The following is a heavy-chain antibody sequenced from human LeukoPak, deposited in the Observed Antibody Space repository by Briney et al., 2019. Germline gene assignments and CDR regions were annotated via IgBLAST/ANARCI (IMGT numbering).Heavy chain of an antibody. V-gene: IGHV3-23*01. J-gene: IGHJ5*02. D-gene: IGHD6-19*01. CDR3: AKVPGKGQWLVSGNWFDP. CDR1: GFTISSYA. CDR2: ISGSGGST. Sequence: GGSLRLSCAASGFTISSYAMSWVRQAPGKGLEWVSAISGSGGSTYYVDSVKGRFTISRDNSKNTLYLQMNSLRAEDTAVYYCAKVPGKGQWLVSGNWFDPWGQGILVTVSS.